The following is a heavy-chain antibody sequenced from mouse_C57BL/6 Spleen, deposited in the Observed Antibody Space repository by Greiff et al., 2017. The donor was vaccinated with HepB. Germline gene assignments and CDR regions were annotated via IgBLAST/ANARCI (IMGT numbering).Heavy chain of an antibody. CDR3: ARSDYYGSGGYFDY. CDR2: INPYNGGT. V-gene: IGHV1-19*01. Sequence: EVKLVESGPVLVKPGASVKMSCKASGYTFTDYYMNWVKQSHGKSLEWIGVINPYNGGTSFNQKFKGKATLTVDKSSSTAYMELNSLTSEDSAVYYCARSDYYGSGGYFDYWGQGTTLTVSS. D-gene: IGHD1-1*01. CDR1: GYTFTDYY. J-gene: IGHJ2*01.